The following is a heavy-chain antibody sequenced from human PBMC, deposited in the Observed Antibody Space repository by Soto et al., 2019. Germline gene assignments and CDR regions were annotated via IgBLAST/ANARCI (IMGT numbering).Heavy chain of an antibody. CDR3: ARSSNSYLAY. V-gene: IGHV3-74*01. CDR1: GFTFSSYW. J-gene: IGHJ4*02. CDR2: INTNGNYT. Sequence: GGSLRLSCAASGFTFSSYWMHWVHQAPGKGLVWVSRINTNGNYTTYADSVKGRFTISRDNAKNTLYLQMNSLRVEDTALYYCARSSNSYLAYWGQGTLVTVSS. D-gene: IGHD3-22*01.